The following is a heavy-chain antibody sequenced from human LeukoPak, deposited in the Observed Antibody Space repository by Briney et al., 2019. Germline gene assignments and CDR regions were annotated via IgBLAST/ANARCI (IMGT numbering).Heavy chain of an antibody. V-gene: IGHV3-21*01. D-gene: IGHD2-2*01. CDR3: ARDFQLLPLYLFDY. CDR2: ISSSSSYI. J-gene: IGHJ4*02. CDR1: GFTFSSYS. Sequence: GGSLRLSCAASGFTFSSYSMNWVRQAPGKGLEWVSSISSSSSYIYYADSVKGRFTISRDNAKNSLYLQMNSLRAEDTAVYYCARDFQLLPLYLFDYWGQGTLVTVSS.